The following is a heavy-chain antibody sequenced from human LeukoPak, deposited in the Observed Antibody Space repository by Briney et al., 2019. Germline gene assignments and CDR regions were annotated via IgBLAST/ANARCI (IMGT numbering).Heavy chain of an antibody. J-gene: IGHJ3*02. Sequence: PSETLSLTCTVSGGSISGYYWSWIRQPPGKGLEWIGCIYYSGSTNYNPSLKSRVTISVDTSKNQFSLKLSSVTAADTAVYYCARYTAMVAFHAHGFDIWGQGTMVTVSS. CDR3: ARYTAMVAFHAHGFDI. CDR2: IYYSGST. CDR1: GGSISGYY. D-gene: IGHD5-18*01. V-gene: IGHV4-59*01.